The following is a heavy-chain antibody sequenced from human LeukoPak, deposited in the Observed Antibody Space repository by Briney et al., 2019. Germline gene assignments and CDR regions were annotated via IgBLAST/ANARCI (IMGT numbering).Heavy chain of an antibody. J-gene: IGHJ4*02. CDR1: GFTFGDYA. CDR2: IRSEAYGGTT. V-gene: IGHV3-49*04. CDR3: TRVSVTSVFDY. Sequence: GGSLRLSCTASGFTFGDYAMSWVRQAPGKGLEWVGFIRSEAYGGTTEYAASVKGRFTISRDDSKSIAYLQMNSLKTEDTAVYYCTRVSVTSVFDYWGQGTLVTVSS. D-gene: IGHD4-17*01.